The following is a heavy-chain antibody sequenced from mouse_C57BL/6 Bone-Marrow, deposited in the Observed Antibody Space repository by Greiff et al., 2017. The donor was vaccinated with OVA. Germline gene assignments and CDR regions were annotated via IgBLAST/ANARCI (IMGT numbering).Heavy chain of an antibody. V-gene: IGHV5-6*01. CDR3: ARHGDGPWFAY. CDR1: GFTFSSYG. D-gene: IGHD2-3*01. J-gene: IGHJ3*01. CDR2: ISSGGSYT. Sequence: EVQLVESGGDLVKPGGSLKLSCAASGFTFSSYGMSWVRQTPDKRLEWVATISSGGSYTYYPDSVKGRFTISRDNAKNTLYLQMSSLKSEDTAMDYCARHGDGPWFAYWGQGTLVTVSA.